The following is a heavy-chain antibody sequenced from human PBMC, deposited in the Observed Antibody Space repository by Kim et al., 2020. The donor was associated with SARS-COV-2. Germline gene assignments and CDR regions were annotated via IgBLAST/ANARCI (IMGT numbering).Heavy chain of an antibody. CDR3: ARHEAPGDSGSYSDYYWFDP. CDR1: GGSISSYY. Sequence: SETLSLTCTVSGGSISSYYWSWIRQPPGKGLEFIGCIYYNCSTNYNPSLKSRVTISVDTSKNQFSLKLSSVPASDTAVYYCARHEAPGDSGSYSDYYWFDPWGQGTLVTVSS. CDR2: IYYNCST. J-gene: IGHJ5*02. V-gene: IGHV4-59*08. D-gene: IGHD1-26*01.